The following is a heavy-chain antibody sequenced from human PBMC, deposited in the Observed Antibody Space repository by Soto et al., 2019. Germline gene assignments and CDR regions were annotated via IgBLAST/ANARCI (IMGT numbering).Heavy chain of an antibody. Sequence: QVQLQQWGAGLLKPSETLSLTCAVYGGSFSGYYWSWIRQPPGKGLEWIGEINHSGSTNYNPSLKSRVTISVDTSKNQFSLKLSSVTAADTAVYYCARARSDRRYGMEVWGQGTTVTVSS. CDR1: GGSFSGYY. J-gene: IGHJ6*02. CDR3: ARARSDRRYGMEV. V-gene: IGHV4-34*01. CDR2: INHSGST.